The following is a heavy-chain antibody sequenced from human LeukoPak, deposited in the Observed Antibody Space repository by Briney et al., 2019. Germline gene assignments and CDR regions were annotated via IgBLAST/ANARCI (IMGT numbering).Heavy chain of an antibody. CDR3: AKGFSIYDYSNGPWGY. V-gene: IGHV3-23*01. CDR1: GFTFSSYA. Sequence: GGSLRLSCAASGFTFSSYAMSWVRQAPGKGLEWVSAISGSGGSTYYAASVKGRFTISRDNSKNTLYLQMNSLRAEDTAVYYCAKGFSIYDYSNGPWGYWGQGTLITVSS. J-gene: IGHJ4*02. D-gene: IGHD4-11*01. CDR2: ISGSGGST.